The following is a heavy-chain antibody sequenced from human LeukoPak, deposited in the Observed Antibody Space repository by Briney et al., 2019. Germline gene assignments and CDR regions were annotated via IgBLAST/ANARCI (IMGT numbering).Heavy chain of an antibody. CDR2: ISSTSSYI. CDR1: GFTFSTYS. Sequence: GGSLRLSCAASGFTFSTYSMNWVRQAPGWGLEWVSSISSTSSYIYYADSVKGRFTISRDNAKNSLYLQMNSLRAEDTAVYYCAREDNYYGSGTPFDYWGQGTLVTVSS. J-gene: IGHJ4*02. V-gene: IGHV3-21*01. D-gene: IGHD3-10*01. CDR3: AREDNYYGSGTPFDY.